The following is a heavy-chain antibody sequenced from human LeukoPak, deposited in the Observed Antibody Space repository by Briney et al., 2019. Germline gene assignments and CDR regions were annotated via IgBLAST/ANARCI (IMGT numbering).Heavy chain of an antibody. V-gene: IGHV4-34*01. Sequence: SETLSLTCAVYGGSFSGYYWTWIRQSPGKGLEWIGEINHRGSSNYNPSLKSRVTISVDTSKNQFSLKLNSVTAADTAVYYCARGRFFGSGSYPLRYWGQGTLVTVSS. CDR3: ARGRFFGSGSYPLRY. J-gene: IGHJ4*02. D-gene: IGHD3-10*01. CDR2: INHRGSS. CDR1: GGSFSGYY.